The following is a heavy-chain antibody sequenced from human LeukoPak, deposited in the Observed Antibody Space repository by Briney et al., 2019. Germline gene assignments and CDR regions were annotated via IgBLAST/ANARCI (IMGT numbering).Heavy chain of an antibody. D-gene: IGHD2-21*01. CDR3: ARDGAVIGRERFDS. CDR1: GGSISSYY. Sequence: PSETLSLTCIVSGGSISSYYWGWIRQPAGKGLEWIGRIYTSGSTSYNPSLKSRVTISVDRSKNQFSLKLSSVTAADTAVYYCARDGAVIGRERFDSWGQGTLVTVSS. J-gene: IGHJ4*02. CDR2: IYTSGST. V-gene: IGHV4-4*07.